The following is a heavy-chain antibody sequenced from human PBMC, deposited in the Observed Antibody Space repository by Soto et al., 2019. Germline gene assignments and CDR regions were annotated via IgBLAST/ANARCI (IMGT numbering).Heavy chain of an antibody. Sequence: GGSLRLSCAASGFTFSSYGMHWVRQAPGKGLEWVAVIWYDGSNKYYADSVKGRFTISRDNSKNTLYLQMNSLRAEDTAVYYCARDPFVVVPAAPPDYWGQGTLVTVSS. D-gene: IGHD2-2*01. J-gene: IGHJ4*02. CDR1: GFTFSSYG. CDR3: ARDPFVVVPAAPPDY. CDR2: IWYDGSNK. V-gene: IGHV3-33*01.